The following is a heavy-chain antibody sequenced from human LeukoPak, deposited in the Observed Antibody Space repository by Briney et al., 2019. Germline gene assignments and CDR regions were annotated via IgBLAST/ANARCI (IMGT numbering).Heavy chain of an antibody. CDR3: ARRATSLSYFDY. D-gene: IGHD5/OR15-5a*01. Sequence: GESLKISCKGSGYSFTNYWIGWVRQMPGEGLEWVGITYPGDSDTRYSPSFQGQVTISADKSIGTAYLQWSSLRASDTAMYYCARRATSLSYFDYWGQGTLVTVSS. CDR1: GYSFTNYW. J-gene: IGHJ4*02. CDR2: TYPGDSDT. V-gene: IGHV5-51*01.